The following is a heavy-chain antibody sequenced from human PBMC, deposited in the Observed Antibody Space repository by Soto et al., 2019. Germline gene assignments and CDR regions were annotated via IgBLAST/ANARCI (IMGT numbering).Heavy chain of an antibody. CDR1: GFTFSSYW. CDR2: IKQDGSEK. J-gene: IGHJ6*03. V-gene: IGHV3-7*01. Sequence: GGSLRLSCAASGFTFSSYWMSWVRQAPGKGLEWVANIKQDGSEKYYVDSVKGRFTISRDNAKNSLYLQMNSLRAEDTAVYYCARKGVGYCSGRTCYSDDDYYYYMDVWGKGTTVTVSS. CDR3: ARKGVGYCSGRTCYSDDDYYYYMDV. D-gene: IGHD2-15*01.